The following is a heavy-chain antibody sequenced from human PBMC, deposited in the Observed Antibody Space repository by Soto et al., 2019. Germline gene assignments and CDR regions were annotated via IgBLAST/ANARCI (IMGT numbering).Heavy chain of an antibody. D-gene: IGHD6-19*01. J-gene: IGHJ6*02. V-gene: IGHV1-58*01. CDR3: AADLGAVARSGPHYYYGMDV. CDR2: IVVGSGYR. Sequence: GASVKVSCKASGFTFSTSAVQWVRQARGQRLEWIGWIVVGSGYRNYAQRFQERVTITRGMSTSTAYMEVSSLRSEDTAVYYCAADLGAVARSGPHYYYGMDVWGQGTTVTVSS. CDR1: GFTFSTSA.